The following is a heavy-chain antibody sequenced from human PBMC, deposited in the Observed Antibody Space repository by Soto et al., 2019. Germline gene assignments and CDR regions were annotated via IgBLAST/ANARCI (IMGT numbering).Heavy chain of an antibody. D-gene: IGHD4-17*01. J-gene: IGHJ6*02. V-gene: IGHV1-69*09. Sequence: QVHLVQSGTEVKKPGSSVKVSCKASGGTFSSSGFSWVRQAPGQGLEWMGMIVPSLDTTNYAQKLQGRVTMTTDTSTSTAYMELRSLRSDDTAVYYCARGGLRGYYYYGMDVWGQGTTVTVSS. CDR1: GGTFSSSG. CDR3: ARGGLRGYYYYGMDV. CDR2: IVPSLDTT.